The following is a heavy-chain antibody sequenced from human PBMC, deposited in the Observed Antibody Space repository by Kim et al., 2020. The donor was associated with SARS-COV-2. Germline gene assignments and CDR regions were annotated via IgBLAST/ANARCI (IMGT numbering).Heavy chain of an antibody. Sequence: TGYAQKFQGRVTMTRNTSISTAYMELSSLRSEDTAVYYCASGRSSSSDYWGQGTLVTVSS. V-gene: IGHV1-8*01. D-gene: IGHD6-6*01. CDR3: ASGRSSSSDY. J-gene: IGHJ4*02. CDR2: T.